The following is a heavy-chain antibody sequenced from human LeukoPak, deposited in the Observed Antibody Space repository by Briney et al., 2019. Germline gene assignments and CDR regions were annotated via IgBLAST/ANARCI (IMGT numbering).Heavy chain of an antibody. V-gene: IGHV1-8*01. D-gene: IGHD1-1*01. CDR2: MNPNSGDT. J-gene: IGHJ6*03. Sequence: ASVKVSYKASGYTFTSYDITWVRQATGQGLEWMGWMNPNSGDTGYAQRFQGRVTMTRNTSISTAYMELSSLRSEDTAVYYCARISYPPTTYYYYYYMDVWGKGTTVTVSS. CDR3: ARISYPPTTYYYYYYMDV. CDR1: GYTFTSYD.